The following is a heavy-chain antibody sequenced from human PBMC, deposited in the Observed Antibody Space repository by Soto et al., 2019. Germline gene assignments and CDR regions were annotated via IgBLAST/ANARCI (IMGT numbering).Heavy chain of an antibody. CDR1: GFTFSNYA. Sequence: PGGSLRLSCAASGFTFSNYAMSWVRQAPGKGLEWVSTISGSGDSTDYVDSVKGRFTISRDNSKNTLYLQMNSLRAEDTAVYYCAKGSGSYDYWGQGTLVTVSS. J-gene: IGHJ4*02. CDR3: AKGSGSYDY. V-gene: IGHV3-23*01. D-gene: IGHD3-10*01. CDR2: ISGSGDST.